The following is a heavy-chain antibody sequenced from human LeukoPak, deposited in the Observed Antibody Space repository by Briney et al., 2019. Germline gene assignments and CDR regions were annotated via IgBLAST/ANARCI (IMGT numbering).Heavy chain of an antibody. D-gene: IGHD3-22*01. CDR2: IIPIFGTA. V-gene: IGHV1-69*13. J-gene: IGHJ4*02. CDR3: ASPPYYYDSSGYYLDY. CDR1: GGTFSSYA. Sequence: ASVKVPCKASGGTFSSYAISWVRQAPGQGLEWMGGIIPIFGTANYAQKFQGRVTITADESTSTAYMELSSLRSEDTAVYYCASPPYYYDSSGYYLDYWGQGTLVTVSS.